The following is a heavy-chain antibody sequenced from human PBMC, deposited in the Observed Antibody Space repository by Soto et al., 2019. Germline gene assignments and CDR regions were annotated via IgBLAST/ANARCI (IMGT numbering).Heavy chain of an antibody. CDR3: ARAGLRFLEWNYFDY. CDR2: IYYSGST. D-gene: IGHD3-3*01. CDR1: GGSISSYY. V-gene: IGHV4-59*01. J-gene: IGHJ4*02. Sequence: QVQLQESGPGLVKPSETLSLTCTVSGGSISSYYWSWIRQPPGKGLEWIGYIYYSGSTNYNPSLKSRVTISVDTSKNQFSLKLSSVTAADTAVYYCARAGLRFLEWNYFDYWGQGTLVTVSS.